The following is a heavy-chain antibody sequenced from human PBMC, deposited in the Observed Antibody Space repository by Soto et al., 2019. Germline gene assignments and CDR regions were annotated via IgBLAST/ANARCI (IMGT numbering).Heavy chain of an antibody. J-gene: IGHJ4*02. Sequence: EVQLVESGGGLVQPGGSLRLSCAASGFTFSSYSMNWVRQAPGKGLEWVSYISSSSSTIYYADSVKGRFTISRDNAKNSLYLQMNSLRAEDTAVYYCARLTGWYVSGDDYWGQGTLVTVSS. V-gene: IGHV3-48*01. CDR1: GFTFSSYS. CDR3: ARLTGWYVSGDDY. CDR2: ISSSSSTI. D-gene: IGHD6-19*01.